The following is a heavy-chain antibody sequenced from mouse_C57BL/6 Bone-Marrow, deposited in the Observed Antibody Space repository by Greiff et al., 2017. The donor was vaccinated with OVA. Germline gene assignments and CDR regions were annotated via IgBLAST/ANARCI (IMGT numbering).Heavy chain of an antibody. CDR1: GYTFTDYE. CDR2: IDPETGGT. J-gene: IGHJ4*01. V-gene: IGHV1-15*01. CDR3: TIRYYAMDY. D-gene: IGHD1-1*01. Sequence: VQLQQSGAELVRPGASVTLSCKASGYTFTDYEMHWLKQTPVHGLEWIGAIDPETGGTAYNQKFKGKAILTADKSSSTAYMELRSLTSEDSAVYYCTIRYYAMDYWGQGTSVTVSS.